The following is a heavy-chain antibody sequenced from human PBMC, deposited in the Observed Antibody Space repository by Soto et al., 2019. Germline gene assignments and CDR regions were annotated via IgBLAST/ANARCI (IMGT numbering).Heavy chain of an antibody. J-gene: IGHJ6*02. Sequence: ASVKVSCKASGYTFTGYYMHWVRQAPGQGLEWMGWINPNSGGTNYAQKFQGWVTMTRDTSISTAYMELSRLRSGDTAVYYCSREISNYDFWSGSSYYGMDVWGQGTTVTVSS. CDR3: SREISNYDFWSGSSYYGMDV. CDR1: GYTFTGYY. D-gene: IGHD3-3*01. V-gene: IGHV1-2*04. CDR2: INPNSGGT.